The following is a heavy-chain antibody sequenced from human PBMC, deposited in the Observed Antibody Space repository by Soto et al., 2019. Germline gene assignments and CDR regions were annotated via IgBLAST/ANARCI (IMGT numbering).Heavy chain of an antibody. Sequence: PSATLSLTCIVSGGSIISYYWSWIRQPPGKGLEWIGYIYYSGSTNYNPSLKSRVTISVDTSKNQFSLKLSSVTAADTAVYYCAREDSGSYLPNWGQGTLVTVS. V-gene: IGHV4-59*01. CDR2: IYYSGST. CDR1: GGSIISYY. D-gene: IGHD1-26*01. J-gene: IGHJ4*02. CDR3: AREDSGSYLPN.